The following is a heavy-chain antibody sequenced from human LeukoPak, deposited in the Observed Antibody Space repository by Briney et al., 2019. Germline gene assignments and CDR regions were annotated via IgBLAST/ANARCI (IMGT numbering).Heavy chain of an antibody. CDR3: ARSDSSSAEVYAFDI. CDR2: ISYDGSNK. D-gene: IGHD6-6*01. V-gene: IGHV3-30*03. J-gene: IGHJ3*02. CDR1: GFTFSSYG. Sequence: GGSLRLSCAASGFTFSSYGMHWVRQAPGKGLEWVAVISYDGSNKYYADSVKGRFTISRDNSKNTLYLQMNSLRAEDSAVYYYARSDSSSAEVYAFDIWGQGTMVTVSS.